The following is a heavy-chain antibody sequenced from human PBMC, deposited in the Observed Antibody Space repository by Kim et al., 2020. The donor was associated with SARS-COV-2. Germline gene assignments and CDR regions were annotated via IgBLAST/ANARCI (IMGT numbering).Heavy chain of an antibody. CDR3: ARLSTVPAAIPHYYYDMDV. D-gene: IGHD2-2*02. J-gene: IGHJ6*03. Sequence: GGSLRLSCAASGFTFSSYEMNWVRQAPGKGLEWVSYISSSGSTIYYADSVKGRFTISRDKAKNSLYLQMNSLRAEDTAVYYCARLSTVPAAIPHYYYDMDVWGKGTTGTVSS. CDR1: GFTFSSYE. CDR2: ISSSGSTI. V-gene: IGHV3-48*03.